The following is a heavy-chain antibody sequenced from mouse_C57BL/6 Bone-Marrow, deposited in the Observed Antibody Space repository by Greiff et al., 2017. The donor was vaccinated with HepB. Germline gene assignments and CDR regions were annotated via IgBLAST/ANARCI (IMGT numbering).Heavy chain of an antibody. Sequence: VHLVESGAELARPGASVKLSCKASGYTFTSYGISWVKQRTGQGLEWIGEIYPRSGNTYYNEKFKGKATLTADKSSSTAYMELRSLTSEDSAVYFCAEGFQAWFAYWGQGTLVTVSA. V-gene: IGHV1-81*01. CDR3: AEGFQAWFAY. J-gene: IGHJ3*01. CDR2: IYPRSGNT. CDR1: GYTFTSYG.